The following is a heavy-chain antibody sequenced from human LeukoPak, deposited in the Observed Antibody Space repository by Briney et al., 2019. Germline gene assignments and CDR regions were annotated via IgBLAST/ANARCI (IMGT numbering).Heavy chain of an antibody. V-gene: IGHV3-33*01. CDR2: IWSDGSTQ. D-gene: IGHD2-21*02. CDR1: GFTFSNYG. Sequence: GGSLRLSCAASGFTFSNYGMHWVRQAPGKGLEWVALIWSDGSTQDYADSAKGRFTISRDNSKNTLYLQMNSLRAEDTAIYYCARERSSGGDPYYFDYWGQGTLVTVSS. J-gene: IGHJ4*02. CDR3: ARERSSGGDPYYFDY.